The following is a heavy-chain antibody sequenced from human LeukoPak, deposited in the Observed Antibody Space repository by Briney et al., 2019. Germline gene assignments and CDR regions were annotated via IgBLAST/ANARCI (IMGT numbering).Heavy chain of an antibody. Sequence: GASVKVSCKASGYTFTSYGISWVRQAPGQGLEWMGWISAYNGNTNYAQKLQGRVTMTTDTSTSTAYMELRSLRSDDTAVYYCASIGPAHYYDSSGYYWGAFDIWGQGTMVTVSS. CDR1: GYTFTSYG. J-gene: IGHJ3*02. V-gene: IGHV1-18*01. CDR2: ISAYNGNT. D-gene: IGHD3-22*01. CDR3: ASIGPAHYYDSSGYYWGAFDI.